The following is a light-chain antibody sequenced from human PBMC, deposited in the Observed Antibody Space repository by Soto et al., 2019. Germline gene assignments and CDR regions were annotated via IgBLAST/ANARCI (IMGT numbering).Light chain of an antibody. CDR1: QRISTW. CDR3: QQYKSYWT. CDR2: DAS. J-gene: IGKJ1*01. Sequence: DIQMTRSHSTLSASVGGGVTITCRASQRISTWLAWYQQKLGKAPKLLISDASSLETGVPSRFSGNGSGTEFTLTINSLKPDDFATYYCQQYKSYWTFGQGTKVDIK. V-gene: IGKV1-5*01.